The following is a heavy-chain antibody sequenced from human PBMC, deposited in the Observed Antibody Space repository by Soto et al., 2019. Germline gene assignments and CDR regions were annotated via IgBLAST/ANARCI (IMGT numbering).Heavy chain of an antibody. J-gene: IGHJ6*03. Sequence: GGSLRLSCAASGFTFSSYAMHWVRQAPGKGLEYVSAISSNGGSTYYANSVKGRFTISRDNSKNTLYLQMGSLRAEDMAVYYCARDGAVIIDDYYYYMDVWGKGT. CDR3: ARDGAVIIDDYYYYMDV. D-gene: IGHD3-3*01. V-gene: IGHV3-64*01. CDR1: GFTFSSYA. CDR2: ISSNGGST.